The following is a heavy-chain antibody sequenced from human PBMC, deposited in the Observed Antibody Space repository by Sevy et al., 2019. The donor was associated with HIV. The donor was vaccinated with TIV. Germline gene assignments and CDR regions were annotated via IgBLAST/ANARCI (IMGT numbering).Heavy chain of an antibody. D-gene: IGHD3-10*01. CDR2: IRNKAGGHAT. V-gene: IGHV3-73*01. CDR1: GFTFSGAN. J-gene: IGHJ4*02. CDR3: ADIYAAQTM. Sequence: GGSLRLSCAASGFTFSGANIDWVRQASGKGLEWVGRIRNKAGGHATEYSASVKGRFTNARDDSKNTAYLQMDGLKTEDTAVYYCADIYAAQTMWGQGTLVTVSS.